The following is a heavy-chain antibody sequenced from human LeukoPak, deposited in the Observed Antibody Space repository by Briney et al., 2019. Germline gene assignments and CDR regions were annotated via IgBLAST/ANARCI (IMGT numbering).Heavy chain of an antibody. CDR3: ARHNGWYDY. CDR1: GFTFSSYE. D-gene: IGHD6-19*01. CDR2: ISTSGAAM. Sequence: GGSLRLSCEASGFTFSSYEMNWIRQTPVKGLEWISYISTSGAAMYADSVKGRFTISRDNAKNSLYLQMNSLRAEDTAVYYCARHNGWYDYWGQGTLVTVSS. J-gene: IGHJ4*02. V-gene: IGHV3-48*03.